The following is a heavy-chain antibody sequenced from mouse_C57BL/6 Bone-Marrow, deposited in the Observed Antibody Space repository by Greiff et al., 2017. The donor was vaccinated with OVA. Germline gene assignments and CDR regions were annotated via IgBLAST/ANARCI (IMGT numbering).Heavy chain of an antibody. V-gene: IGHV5-17*01. CDR3: ARGYYGSSLWYFDV. J-gene: IGHJ1*03. Sequence: EVMLVESGGGLVKPGGSLKLSCAASGFTFSDYGMHWVRQAPEKGLEWVAYISSGSSTIYYTDTVKGRFTISRDNAKNTLFLQMTSLRSEDTAMYYCARGYYGSSLWYFDVWGTGTTVTVSS. D-gene: IGHD1-1*01. CDR2: ISSGSSTI. CDR1: GFTFSDYG.